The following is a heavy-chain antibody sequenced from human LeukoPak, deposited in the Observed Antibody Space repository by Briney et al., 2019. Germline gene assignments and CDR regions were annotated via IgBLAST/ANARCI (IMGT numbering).Heavy chain of an antibody. CDR1: GGSISSSSYY. D-gene: IGHD6-13*01. CDR2: IYYSGST. V-gene: IGHV4-39*07. Sequence: PSETLSLTCTVSGGSISSSSYYWGWIRQPPGKGLEWIGSIYYSGSTYYNPSLKSRVTISVDTSKNQFSLKLSSVTAADTAVYYCARDPGQQLVSWFDPWGQGTLVTVSS. CDR3: ARDPGQQLVSWFDP. J-gene: IGHJ5*02.